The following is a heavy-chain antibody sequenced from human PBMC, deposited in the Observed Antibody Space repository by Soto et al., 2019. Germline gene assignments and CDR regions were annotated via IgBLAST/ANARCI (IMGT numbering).Heavy chain of an antibody. CDR3: ARVGYCSGGSCYVLYGMDV. Sequence: GASVKVSCKASGYTFTSYGISWVRQAPGQGLEWMGWISAYSGNTNYAQKLQGRVTMTTDTSTSTAYMELRSLRSDDTAVYYCARVGYCSGGSCYVLYGMDVWGQGTTVTVSS. J-gene: IGHJ6*02. D-gene: IGHD2-15*01. V-gene: IGHV1-18*04. CDR2: ISAYSGNT. CDR1: GYTFTSYG.